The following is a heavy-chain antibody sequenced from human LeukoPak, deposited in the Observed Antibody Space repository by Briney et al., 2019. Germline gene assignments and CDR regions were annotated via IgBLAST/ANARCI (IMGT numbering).Heavy chain of an antibody. CDR1: GGSISSYY. V-gene: IGHV4-59*08. CDR2: IYYSGST. Sequence: SETLSLTCTVSGGSISSYYWNWIRQPPGKGLEWIGYIYYSGSTNYNPSLKSRVTISVDTSKNQFSLKLSSVTAADTAVYYCARTLSGYDSLAYYFDYWGQGTLVTVSS. J-gene: IGHJ4*02. CDR3: ARTLSGYDSLAYYFDY. D-gene: IGHD5-12*01.